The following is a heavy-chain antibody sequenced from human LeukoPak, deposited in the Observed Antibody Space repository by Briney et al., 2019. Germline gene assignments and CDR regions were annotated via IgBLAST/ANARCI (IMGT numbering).Heavy chain of an antibody. CDR2: IIPILGIA. J-gene: IGHJ4*02. CDR1: GGTFSSYA. V-gene: IGHV1-69*04. D-gene: IGHD4-17*01. Sequence: ASVKVSCKASGGTFSSYAISWVRQAPGQGLEWMGRIIPILGIANYAQKFQGRVTITADKSTSTAYMELSSLRSEDTAVYYCARAETTVTTPFDYWGQGTLVTVSS. CDR3: ARAETTVTTPFDY.